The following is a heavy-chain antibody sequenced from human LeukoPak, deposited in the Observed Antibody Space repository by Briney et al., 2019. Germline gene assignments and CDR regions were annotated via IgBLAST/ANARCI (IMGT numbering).Heavy chain of an antibody. CDR2: IYWDDDK. J-gene: IGHJ4*02. CDR3: AHRTVGYSYGYYFDF. D-gene: IGHD5-18*01. V-gene: IGHV2-5*02. Sequence: SGPTLVKPTQTLTLTCTFSGFSLSTSGVGVGWIRQPPGKALEWLALIYWDDDKRYSPSLKSRLTITKDTSKNQVVLTMTNLDPVDTARYYCAHRTVGYSYGYYFDFWGQGTLVTVSS. CDR1: GFSLSTSGVG.